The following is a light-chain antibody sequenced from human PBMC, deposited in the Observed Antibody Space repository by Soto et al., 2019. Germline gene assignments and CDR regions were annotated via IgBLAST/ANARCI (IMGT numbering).Light chain of an antibody. CDR3: QQYNNWLPIT. CDR1: QSVSSN. Sequence: EIVMTQSPATLSVSPGERATLSCRASQSVSSNLAWYQQKPGQASRLLIYGASTRATGIPARFSGSGSGTEFTLTISSLQSEDFAVYYCQQYNNWLPITFGQGTRLEI. V-gene: IGKV3-15*01. J-gene: IGKJ5*01. CDR2: GAS.